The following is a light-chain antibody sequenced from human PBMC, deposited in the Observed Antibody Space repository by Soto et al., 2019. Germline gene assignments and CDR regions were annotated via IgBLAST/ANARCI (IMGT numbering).Light chain of an antibody. V-gene: IGKV1-33*01. CDR3: QQYDDLPRT. CDR2: DAS. J-gene: IGKJ2*01. Sequence: DIQMTQSPSSLSASVGDRVTITCQASQDISNYLNWYQVKPGKAPKLLIYDASNLETGVPSRFSGSGSGTDFTFTINSLEPEDVATYYCQQYDDLPRTFGQGTKLQVK. CDR1: QDISNY.